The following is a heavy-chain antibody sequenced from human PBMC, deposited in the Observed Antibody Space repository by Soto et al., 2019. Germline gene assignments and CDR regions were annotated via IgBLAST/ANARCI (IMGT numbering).Heavy chain of an antibody. CDR2: IKEDGSER. CDR3: ARDVGPVTIFGEALSGYFDF. CDR1: GFSFGTYW. J-gene: IGHJ4*02. V-gene: IGHV3-7*03. D-gene: IGHD3-3*01. Sequence: GGSLRLSCAVSGFSFGTYWMSWVRQAPGKGLEWLASIKEDGSERYYLDSVKGRFTISRDNAKDSLSLQMNSLRGEDTAFCYCARDVGPVTIFGEALSGYFDFWGQGTLVTVSS.